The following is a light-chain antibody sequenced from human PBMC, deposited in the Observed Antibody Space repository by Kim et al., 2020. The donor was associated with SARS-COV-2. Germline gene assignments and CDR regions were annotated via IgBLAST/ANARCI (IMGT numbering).Light chain of an antibody. Sequence: SPRERAPLSCRARQSVSNNLAWYQQKPGQAPRLLIYGASTRATDLPARFSGSGSGTEFTLTISSLQSEDFAVYYCQQYNYWPSLTFGGGTKVDIK. CDR1: QSVSNN. J-gene: IGKJ4*01. V-gene: IGKV3-15*01. CDR3: QQYNYWPSLT. CDR2: GAS.